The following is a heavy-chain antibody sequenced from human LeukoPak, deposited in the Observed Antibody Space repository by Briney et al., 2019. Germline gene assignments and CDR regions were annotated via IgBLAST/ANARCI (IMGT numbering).Heavy chain of an antibody. J-gene: IGHJ4*02. Sequence: ASVKVSCKASGDTFSSYAINWVRQAPGQGLEWMGAIIPLFRTTSYPQKFQGRVTITAEDSTSTAYMEVSSLRSEDTAVYYCARGSVSYPTVITLLDSWGQGTLVTVSS. CDR2: IIPLFRTT. V-gene: IGHV1-69*13. CDR1: GDTFSSYA. D-gene: IGHD3-22*01. CDR3: ARGSVSYPTVITLLDS.